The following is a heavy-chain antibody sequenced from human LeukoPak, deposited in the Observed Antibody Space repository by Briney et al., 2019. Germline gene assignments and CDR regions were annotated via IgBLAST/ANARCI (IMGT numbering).Heavy chain of an antibody. CDR3: ARVSFKIVVVPAAIDY. CDR1: GGTFSSYA. V-gene: IGHV1-18*01. CDR2: ISAYNGNT. D-gene: IGHD2-2*01. J-gene: IGHJ4*02. Sequence: ASVKVSCKASGGTFSSYAISWVRQAPGQGLEWMGWISAYNGNTNYAQKLQGRVTMTTDTSTSTAYMELRSLRSDDTAVYYCARVSFKIVVVPAAIDYWGQGTLVTVSS.